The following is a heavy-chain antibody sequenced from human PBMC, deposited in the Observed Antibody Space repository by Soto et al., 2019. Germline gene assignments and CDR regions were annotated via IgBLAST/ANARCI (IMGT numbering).Heavy chain of an antibody. V-gene: IGHV3-33*01. D-gene: IGHD5-12*01. Sequence: QVQLVESGGGVVQSGRSLRLSCAASGFTFSTYGMHWVRQAPGKGLEWVAVIWNDGSNKYYGDSVKGRFTISRDDSKSTVYLEMNILRVEDTAVYYCARDLESGYDPWGQGTLVIVSS. J-gene: IGHJ5*02. CDR2: IWNDGSNK. CDR3: ARDLESGYDP. CDR1: GFTFSTYG.